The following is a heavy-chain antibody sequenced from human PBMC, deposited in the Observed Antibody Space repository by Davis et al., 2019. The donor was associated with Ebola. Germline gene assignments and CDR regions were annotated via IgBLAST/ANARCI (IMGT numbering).Heavy chain of an antibody. Sequence: MPSETLSLTCTVSGGSISSSSYYWSWIRQPPGKGLEWIGEINHSGSTNYNPSLKSRVTISVDTSKNQFSLKLRSVTAADTAVYYCARIVVVPAAMGPANYYGMDVWGQGTTVTVSS. V-gene: IGHV4-39*07. CDR2: INHSGST. CDR1: GGSISSSSYY. CDR3: ARIVVVPAAMGPANYYGMDV. J-gene: IGHJ6*02. D-gene: IGHD2-2*01.